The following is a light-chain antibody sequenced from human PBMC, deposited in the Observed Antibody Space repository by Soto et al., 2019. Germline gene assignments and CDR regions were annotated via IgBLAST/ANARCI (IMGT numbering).Light chain of an antibody. V-gene: IGLV2-14*01. Sequence: QSALTQPASVSGSPGQSITISCTGTSSDVGGHNYVSWHQQHPGKAPKLIIYELSNRPSGVSNRFSGSKSGNTASLTISGLQADDEADYYCSSYTSTYTGVFGAGTKVTVL. J-gene: IGLJ1*01. CDR2: ELS. CDR1: SSDVGGHNY. CDR3: SSYTSTYTGV.